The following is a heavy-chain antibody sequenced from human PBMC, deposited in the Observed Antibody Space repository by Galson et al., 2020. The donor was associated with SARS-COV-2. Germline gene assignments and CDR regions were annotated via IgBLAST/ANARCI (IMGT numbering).Heavy chain of an antibody. V-gene: IGHV4-34*01. CDR2: INHSGST. J-gene: IGHJ6*03. Sequence: SETLSLTCAVYGGSFSGYYWTWIRQPPGKGLEWIGQINHSGSTNYKPSLKSRDTISVDTSKNQFSLKLSSVTAADTAVYYCARFPNSGSSGGGIGYSYYYMDVWGKGTTVTVSS. D-gene: IGHD6-6*01. CDR3: ARFPNSGSSGGGIGYSYYYMDV. CDR1: GGSFSGYY.